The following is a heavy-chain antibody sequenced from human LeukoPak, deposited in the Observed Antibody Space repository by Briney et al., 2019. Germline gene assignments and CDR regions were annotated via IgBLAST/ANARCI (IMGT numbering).Heavy chain of an antibody. J-gene: IGHJ4*02. CDR1: GLSLSDYV. Sequence: GGSLRLSCAASGLSLSDYVMHWVRQAPGKGLERMAVVSNDGTNKYYGDSVKGRFSISRDNSRNILFLQMNSLRTEDTALYYCATERSGFLLHYWGQGTLVTVSS. D-gene: IGHD3-3*01. CDR2: VSNDGTNK. CDR3: ATERSGFLLHY. V-gene: IGHV3-30-3*01.